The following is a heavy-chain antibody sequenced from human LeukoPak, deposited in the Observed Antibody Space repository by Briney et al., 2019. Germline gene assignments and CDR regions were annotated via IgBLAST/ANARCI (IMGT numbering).Heavy chain of an antibody. V-gene: IGHV3-74*01. D-gene: IGHD2-21*02. Sequence: GGSLRLSCAASGFTFSSYWMHWVRHAPGKGLVWVSRINSDGSSTSYADSVKGRFTISRDNAKNTLYLQMNSLRAEDTAVYYCARERVVVTAIEDCYYGMDVWGQGTTVTVSS. CDR2: INSDGSST. CDR1: GFTFSSYW. J-gene: IGHJ6*02. CDR3: ARERVVVTAIEDCYYGMDV.